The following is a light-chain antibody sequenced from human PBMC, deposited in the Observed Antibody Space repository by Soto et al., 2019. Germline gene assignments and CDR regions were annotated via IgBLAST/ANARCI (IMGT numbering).Light chain of an antibody. CDR2: RNN. J-gene: IGLJ1*01. CDR3: AAWDDSLSGYV. CDR1: SSNIRSNY. V-gene: IGLV1-47*01. Sequence: QSVLTQPPSASGTPGQRVTISCSGSSSNIRSNYVYWYHQLPGTAPKLLIYRNNLRPSGVPDRFSGSKSGTSASLVIGGFRSEDEADYFCAAWDDSLSGYVFGTATKLTVL.